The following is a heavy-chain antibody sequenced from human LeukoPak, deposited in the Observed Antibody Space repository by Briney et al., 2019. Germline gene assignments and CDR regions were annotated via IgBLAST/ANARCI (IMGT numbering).Heavy chain of an antibody. Sequence: GASVKVSCKASGYTFTSYGISWVRQAPGQGLEWMGWISAYNGNTNYAQKLQGRVTMTTDTSTSTAYMELRSPRSDDTAVYYCARPPKGDTPGNWFDPWGQGTLVTVSS. D-gene: IGHD2-2*02. CDR3: ARPPKGDTPGNWFDP. V-gene: IGHV1-18*01. CDR1: GYTFTSYG. J-gene: IGHJ5*02. CDR2: ISAYNGNT.